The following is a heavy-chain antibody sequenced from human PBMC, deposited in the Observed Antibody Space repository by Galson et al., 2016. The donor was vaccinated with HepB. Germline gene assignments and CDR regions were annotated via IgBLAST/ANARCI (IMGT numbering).Heavy chain of an antibody. V-gene: IGHV4-4*02. CDR3: TRGNLGTYATMAFDY. Sequence: SETLSLTCDASGGSISSNYWWGWVRQSPEKGFEWIGEIYETGTANYNPPFTRRATISVDKSKNQISLSLDSVTAADTATYYCTRGNLGTYATMAFDYWGQGSLVTVSS. J-gene: IGHJ4*02. D-gene: IGHD1-7*01. CDR2: IYETGTA. CDR1: GGSISSNYW.